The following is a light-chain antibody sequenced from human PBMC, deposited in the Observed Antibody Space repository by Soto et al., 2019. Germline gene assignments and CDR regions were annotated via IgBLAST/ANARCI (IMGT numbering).Light chain of an antibody. Sequence: NFMLTQPHSVSESPGKTVTISCTRSSGTITSNFVQWFQQRPDSAPTTLIFEDNERPSGVPDRFSGSIDSSSNSASLTISRLQTEDEAEYYCHSYDSDKWVFGVGTKLTVL. CDR3: HSYDSDKWV. CDR2: EDN. CDR1: SGTITSNF. J-gene: IGLJ3*02. V-gene: IGLV6-57*04.